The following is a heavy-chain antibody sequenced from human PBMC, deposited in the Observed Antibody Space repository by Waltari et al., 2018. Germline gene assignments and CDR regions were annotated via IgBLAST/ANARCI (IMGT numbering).Heavy chain of an antibody. CDR1: GFTFSSYG. Sequence: QVQLVESGGGVVQPGGSLSLSCAASGFTFSSYGMHWVRQAPGKGLEWVAFIRYDGSNKYYADSVKGRFTISRDNSKNTLYLQMNSLRAEDTAVYYCAKDRWFDPWGQGTLVTVSS. J-gene: IGHJ5*02. V-gene: IGHV3-30*02. CDR2: IRYDGSNK. CDR3: AKDRWFDP.